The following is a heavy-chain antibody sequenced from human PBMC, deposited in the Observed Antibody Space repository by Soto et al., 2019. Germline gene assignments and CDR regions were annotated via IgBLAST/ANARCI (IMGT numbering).Heavy chain of an antibody. Sequence: EVQLVKSGGGLVQPGRSLRLSCAASGFTFDDYAMHWVRQAPGKGLEWVSGISWNSGSIGYADSVKGRFTISRDNAKNSLYLQMNSLRAEDTALYYCAKDITDPVTYGAYFHWYFDLWGRGTLVTVSS. CDR1: GFTFDDYA. CDR3: AKDITDPVTYGAYFHWYFDL. J-gene: IGHJ2*01. D-gene: IGHD4-17*01. V-gene: IGHV3-9*01. CDR2: ISWNSGSI.